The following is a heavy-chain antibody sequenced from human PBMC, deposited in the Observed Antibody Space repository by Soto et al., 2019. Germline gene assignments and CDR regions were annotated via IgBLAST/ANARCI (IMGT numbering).Heavy chain of an antibody. CDR1: GFTFSSYA. J-gene: IGHJ4*02. Sequence: GGSLRLSCAASGFTFSSYAMHWVRQAPGKGLEWVAVISYDGSNKYYADSVKGRFTISRDNSKNTLYLQMNSLRAEDTAVYYCARGPRAPHYSCGWYPLDYWGQGTLVTVSS. CDR2: ISYDGSNK. D-gene: IGHD6-19*01. CDR3: ARGPRAPHYSCGWYPLDY. V-gene: IGHV3-30-3*01.